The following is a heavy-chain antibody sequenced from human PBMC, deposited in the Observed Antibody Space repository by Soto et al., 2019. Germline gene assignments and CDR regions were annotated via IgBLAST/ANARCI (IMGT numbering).Heavy chain of an antibody. CDR3: ARHTSGWHYYDY. D-gene: IGHD6-19*01. CDR1: GFTFSSYG. Sequence: PGGSLRLSCAASGFTFSSYGMHWVRQAPGKGLEWVSYVSGSSRYTNFADSVKGRFTISRDNAKNSLYLQMNSLRVEDTAVYYCARHTSGWHYYDYWGQGTRSPSPQ. J-gene: IGHJ4*02. CDR2: VSGSSRYT. V-gene: IGHV3-21*05.